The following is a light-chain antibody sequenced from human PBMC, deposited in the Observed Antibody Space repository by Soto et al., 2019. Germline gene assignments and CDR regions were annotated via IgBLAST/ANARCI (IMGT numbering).Light chain of an antibody. CDR1: QTIDNT. Sequence: EIVMTQSPAALSLSPGERATLSCRASQTIDNTLAWYQRKPGQAPRLLIYDASTRATGVPARFSGSGSGTEFTLTISSLQSEDFAVYYCQQYHNWPPITFGQGTRLEI. V-gene: IGKV3-15*01. CDR2: DAS. CDR3: QQYHNWPPIT. J-gene: IGKJ5*01.